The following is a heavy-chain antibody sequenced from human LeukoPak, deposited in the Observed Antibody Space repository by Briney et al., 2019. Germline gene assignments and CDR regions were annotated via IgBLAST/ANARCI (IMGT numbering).Heavy chain of an antibody. CDR3: ARGSGYYDTRPVGY. V-gene: IGHV1-2*02. J-gene: IGHJ4*02. CDR1: GYTFIGYF. CDR2: LNPNSGDT. D-gene: IGHD3-22*01. Sequence: ASVKVSCKASGYTFIGYFMHWVRQAPGQGPEWMGWLNPNSGDTYYAQKFQGRVTMTRDTSISTAYMELSRLRSDDTAVYYCARGSGYYDTRPVGYWGQGTLVTVSS.